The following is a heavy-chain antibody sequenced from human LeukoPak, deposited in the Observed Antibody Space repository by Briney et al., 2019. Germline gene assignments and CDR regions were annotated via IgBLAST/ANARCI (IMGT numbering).Heavy chain of an antibody. V-gene: IGHV3-21*01. CDR1: GFTFSSYS. CDR3: ARDPSQHYDYVWGVDY. J-gene: IGHJ4*02. D-gene: IGHD3-16*01. Sequence: GGSLRLSCAASGFTFSSYSMNWVRQAPGKGLEWVSSISSSSSYIYYADSVKGRFTISRDNAKNSLYLQMNSLRAEDTAVYYCARDPSQHYDYVWGVDYWGQGTLVTVSS. CDR2: ISSSSSYI.